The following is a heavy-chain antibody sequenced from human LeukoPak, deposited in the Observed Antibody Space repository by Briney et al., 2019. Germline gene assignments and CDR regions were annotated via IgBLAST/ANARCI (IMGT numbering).Heavy chain of an antibody. D-gene: IGHD2-2*02. Sequence: GASVKVSCKASGGTFSSYAISWVRQAPGQGLEWMGWISAYNGNTNYAQKLQGRVTMTTDTSTSTAYMELRSLRSDDTAVYYCARDCSSTSCYTVDYWGQGTLVTVSS. CDR1: GGTFSSYA. CDR3: ARDCSSTSCYTVDY. CDR2: ISAYNGNT. V-gene: IGHV1-18*01. J-gene: IGHJ4*02.